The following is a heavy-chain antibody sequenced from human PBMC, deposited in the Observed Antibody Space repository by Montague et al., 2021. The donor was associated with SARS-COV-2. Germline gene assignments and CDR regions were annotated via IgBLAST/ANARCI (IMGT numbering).Heavy chain of an antibody. Sequence: SETLSLTCGVYGGSFGDDHWSWIRQPPGKGLEWIGNINQSGSTNYNPSLTIRVTISVDTSRNQFSLKLTSVTAADTAVYFCARGHLSVSMIVVVFTSASYYFDYWGQGALVTVSS. D-gene: IGHD3-22*01. J-gene: IGHJ4*02. CDR3: ARGHLSVSMIVVVFTSASYYFDY. V-gene: IGHV4-34*01. CDR2: INQSGST. CDR1: GGSFGDDH.